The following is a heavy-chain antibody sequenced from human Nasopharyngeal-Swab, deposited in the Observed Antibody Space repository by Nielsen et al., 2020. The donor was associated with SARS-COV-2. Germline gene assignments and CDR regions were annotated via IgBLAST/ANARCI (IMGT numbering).Heavy chain of an antibody. CDR2: IYYSGST. CDR1: GGSISSYY. CDR3: ARRAGSGWYGY. J-gene: IGHJ4*02. D-gene: IGHD6-19*01. V-gene: IGHV4-59*01. Sequence: SETLSPTCTVSGGSISSYYWSWIRQPPGKGLEWIGYIYYSGSTNYNPSLKSRVTISVDASKNQFSLKLSSVTAADTAVYYCARRAGSGWYGYWGQGTLVTVSS.